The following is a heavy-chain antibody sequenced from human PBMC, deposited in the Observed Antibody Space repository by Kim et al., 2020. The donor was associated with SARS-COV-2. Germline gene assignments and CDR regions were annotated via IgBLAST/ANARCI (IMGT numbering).Heavy chain of an antibody. CDR2: IYHSGST. CDR1: GGSISSSNW. J-gene: IGHJ5*02. V-gene: IGHV4-4*02. Sequence: SETLSLTCAVSGGSISSSNWWSWVRQPPGKGLEWIGEIYHSGSTNYNPSLKSRVTISVDKSKNQFSLKLSSVTAADTAVYYCARDSSSWYTRESNWFDPWGQGTLVTVSS. CDR3: ARDSSSWYTRESNWFDP. D-gene: IGHD6-13*01.